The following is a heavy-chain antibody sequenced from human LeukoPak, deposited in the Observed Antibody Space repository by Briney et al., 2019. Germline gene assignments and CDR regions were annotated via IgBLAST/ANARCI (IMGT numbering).Heavy chain of an antibody. D-gene: IGHD3-22*01. CDR1: GFTFSRYG. CDR2: IWYNGSKK. Sequence: GRSLRLSCAASGFTFSRYGIHWVRQGPGKGLEWVSVIWYNGSKKYYADSVKGRFTISRDNSKNTLYLQMNSLRAEDTAVYYCARDLRLGYYDSSFPDYWGQGTLVTVSS. V-gene: IGHV3-33*08. J-gene: IGHJ4*02. CDR3: ARDLRLGYYDSSFPDY.